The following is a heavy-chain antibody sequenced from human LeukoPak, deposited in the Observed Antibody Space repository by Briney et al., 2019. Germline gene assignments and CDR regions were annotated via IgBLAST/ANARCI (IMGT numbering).Heavy chain of an antibody. J-gene: IGHJ4*02. V-gene: IGHV4-38-2*01. CDR1: GFTFSNAW. D-gene: IGHD6-19*01. Sequence: PGGSLRLSCAASGFTFSNAWMSWVRQPPGKGLEWIGSIYYSGSTYYNPSLKSRVTISVDTSKNQFSLKLSSVTAADTAVYYCASPSSGGDFDYWGQGTLVTVSS. CDR3: ASPSSGGDFDY. CDR2: IYYSGST.